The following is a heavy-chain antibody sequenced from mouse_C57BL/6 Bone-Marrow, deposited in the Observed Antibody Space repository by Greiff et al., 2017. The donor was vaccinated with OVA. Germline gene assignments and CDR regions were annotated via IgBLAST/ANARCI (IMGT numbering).Heavy chain of an antibody. CDR2: IWTGGGT. Sequence: VQLQESGPGLVAPSQSLSITCTVSGFSLTSYAISWVRQPPGKGLEWIGVIWTGGGTTYYSALKSRLSISKDNSKSQIFLKMNSLQTDNTARDYCARESYSYAMDYWGQGTSVTVSS. J-gene: IGHJ4*01. CDR1: GFSLTSYA. D-gene: IGHD2-12*01. CDR3: ARESYSYAMDY. V-gene: IGHV2-9-1*01.